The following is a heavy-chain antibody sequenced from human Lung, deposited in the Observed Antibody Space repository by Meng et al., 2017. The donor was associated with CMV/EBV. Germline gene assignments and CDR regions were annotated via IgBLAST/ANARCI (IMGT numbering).Heavy chain of an antibody. V-gene: IGHV4-39*07. CDR3: ARATGYCSSTSCYTTFYYYYGMDV. CDR1: GGSISSSSYY. J-gene: IGHJ6*02. CDR2: IYYSGST. D-gene: IGHD2-2*02. Sequence: SXTLSLXCTVSGGSISSSSYYWGWIRQPPGKGLEWIGSIYYSGSTYYNPSLKSRVTISVDTSKNQFSLKLSSVTAADTAVYYCARATGYCSSTSCYTTFYYYYGMDVXGQGXTVTVSS.